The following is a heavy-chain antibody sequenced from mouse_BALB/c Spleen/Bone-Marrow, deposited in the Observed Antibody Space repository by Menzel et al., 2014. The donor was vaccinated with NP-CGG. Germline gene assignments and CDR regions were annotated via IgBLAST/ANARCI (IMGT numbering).Heavy chain of an antibody. D-gene: IGHD1-1*01. V-gene: IGHV4-1*02. CDR1: GFDFGRYW. CDR3: ARPDYYGYLNY. CDR2: INPDSRTI. J-gene: IGHJ2*01. Sequence: VQLKQSGGGLVQPGGSLKLSCAASGFDFGRYWMSWVRQAPGKGLEWIGEINPDSRTINYSPSLKDKFIISRDNAKNTLYLRLNKVRSEDTALYYCARPDYYGYLNYWGQGTTLTVSS.